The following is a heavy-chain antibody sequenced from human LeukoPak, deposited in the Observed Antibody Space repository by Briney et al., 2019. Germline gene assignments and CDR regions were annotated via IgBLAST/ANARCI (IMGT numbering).Heavy chain of an antibody. CDR1: GFTFSSYS. D-gene: IGHD6-19*01. CDR2: IGSSSSYI. J-gene: IGHJ4*02. Sequence: GSLRLSCAASGFTFSSYSMNWVRQAPGKGLEWVSSIGSSSSYIYYADSVKGRFTISRDNAKNSLYLQMNSLRAEDTAVYYCARDLRALRLSIAVPDYWGQGTLVTVSS. CDR3: ARDLRALRLSIAVPDY. V-gene: IGHV3-21*01.